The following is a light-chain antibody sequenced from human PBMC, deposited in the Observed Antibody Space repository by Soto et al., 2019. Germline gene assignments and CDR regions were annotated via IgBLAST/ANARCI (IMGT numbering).Light chain of an antibody. V-gene: IGKV3-20*01. Sequence: EIVLTQSPDTLSLSPGERDTLSCRASQSVSSSYLAWYQQKPGQAPRLLIWGVSTRATGVPDRFSGSGSGADFTLTINRLEPEDFAVYYCQHFGSSPGYTFGPGTKLEIK. CDR2: GVS. J-gene: IGKJ2*01. CDR3: QHFGSSPGYT. CDR1: QSVSSSY.